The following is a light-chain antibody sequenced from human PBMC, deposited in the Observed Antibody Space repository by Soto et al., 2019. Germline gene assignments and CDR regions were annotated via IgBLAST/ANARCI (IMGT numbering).Light chain of an antibody. Sequence: QLVLTQSPSASASLGASVKLTCALSSGHSSYAIAWHQQQPEKGPRALMKLNSDGSHTRGDGIPDRFSGSSSGAERYLTISSLQVGEGADYYCQTWGTGILVFGGGTKLTVL. CDR1: SGHSSYA. V-gene: IGLV4-69*01. CDR3: QTWGTGILV. CDR2: LNSDGSH. J-gene: IGLJ3*02.